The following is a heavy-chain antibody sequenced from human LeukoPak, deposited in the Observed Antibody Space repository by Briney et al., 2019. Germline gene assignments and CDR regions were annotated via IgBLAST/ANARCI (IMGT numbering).Heavy chain of an antibody. D-gene: IGHD5-18*01. CDR2: IIPIFGTA. CDR3: ARGGQLWFRATRLDY. CDR1: GGTFIRYA. V-gene: IGHV1-69*01. J-gene: IGHJ4*02. Sequence: ASVKVSCKASGGTFIRYAISWVRQAPGQGLEWMGGIIPIFGTANYAQKFQGRVTITADESTSTAYMELSSLRSEDTAVYYCARGGQLWFRATRLDYWGQGTLVTVSS.